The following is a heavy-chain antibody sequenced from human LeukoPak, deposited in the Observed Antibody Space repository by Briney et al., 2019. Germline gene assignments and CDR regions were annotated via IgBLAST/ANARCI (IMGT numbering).Heavy chain of an antibody. CDR3: VQGGQYTRAYSDAFGL. J-gene: IGHJ3*01. D-gene: IGHD2-21*01. CDR2: IQYDGSIN. V-gene: IGHV3-30*03. Sequence: GGSLSLSCAASGFTFSHHGMDWVRQAPGKGLEWVAGIQYDGSINFYLDSVKGRFTISRDNSKTTLDLQMNRLRFEDTAVYFCVQGGQYTRAYSDAFGLWGQGTMVTVSS. CDR1: GFTFSHHG.